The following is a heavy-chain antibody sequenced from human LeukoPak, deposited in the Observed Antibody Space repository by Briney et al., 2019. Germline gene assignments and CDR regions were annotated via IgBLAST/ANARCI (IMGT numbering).Heavy chain of an antibody. J-gene: IGHJ4*02. CDR2: IYYSGST. CDR1: GGSISSYY. V-gene: IGHV4-59*01. D-gene: IGHD6-13*01. CDR3: ARDLAAVGHFDY. Sequence: PSETLSLTCTVSGGSISSYYWAWMRQSPGKGLEWIGYIYYSGSTKYNPSLKSRVTISIDTSKNQFSLKLSSVTAADTAVYYCARDLAAVGHFDYWGQGTLVTVTS.